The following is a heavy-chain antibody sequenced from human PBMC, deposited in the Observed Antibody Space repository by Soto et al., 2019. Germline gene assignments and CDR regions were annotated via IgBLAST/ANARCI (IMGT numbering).Heavy chain of an antibody. Sequence: QVPLVQSGAEVKKPGASVKVSCKASGYTFTGYDVNWVRQATGQGLEWVGWMNPNTGVAGFAQKFQGRVTLTGNTSITPAYMELSSLRSEDTAVYYCVRGLRRGYSVYWGQGTRVTVSS. J-gene: IGHJ4*02. CDR2: MNPNTGVA. D-gene: IGHD2-2*03. V-gene: IGHV1-8*01. CDR3: VRGLRRGYSVY. CDR1: GYTFTGYD.